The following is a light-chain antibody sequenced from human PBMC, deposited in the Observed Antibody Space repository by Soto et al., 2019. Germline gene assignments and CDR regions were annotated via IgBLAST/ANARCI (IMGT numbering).Light chain of an antibody. CDR3: QQYNTYWT. CDR1: QNIGSW. V-gene: IGKV1-5*03. CDR2: KTS. J-gene: IGKJ1*01. Sequence: DIQMTQSPSTLSASVGDRVTITCRASQNIGSWLAWYQQKPGKAPKLLIFKTSSLGGGVPSRFSGDGSGTEFTLTISSLQPDDFATYYCQQYNTYWTFGQGTKVEIK.